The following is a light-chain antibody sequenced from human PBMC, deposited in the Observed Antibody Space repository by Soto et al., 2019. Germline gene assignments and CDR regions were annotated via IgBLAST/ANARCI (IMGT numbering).Light chain of an antibody. J-gene: IGKJ2*01. CDR1: QSISSW. CDR2: KAS. V-gene: IGKV1-5*03. CDR3: QQYDNYLYT. Sequence: DIQMTQSPSTLSASVGDRVTITCRASQSISSWLAWYQQKPGKAPKLLIYKASSLNSGVPSRFSGSGSGTEFTLTIDGLQPDDFATYHCQQYDNYLYTFGQGTKVDIK.